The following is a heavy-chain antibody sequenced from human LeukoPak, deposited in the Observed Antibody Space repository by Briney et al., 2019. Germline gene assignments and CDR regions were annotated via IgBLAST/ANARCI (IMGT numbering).Heavy chain of an antibody. CDR2: INDDGSNK. J-gene: IGHJ4*02. V-gene: IGHV3-7*01. D-gene: IGHD3-10*01. CDR1: GFTFSSYW. Sequence: PGGSLRLSCAASGFTFSSYWMSWVRQAPGKGLEWVANINDDGSNKYYVDSVKGRFTISRDNAKNSLFLEMNNLRTEDTAVYYCTRWGDTWGFDFWGQGILVSVSS. CDR3: TRWGDTWGFDF.